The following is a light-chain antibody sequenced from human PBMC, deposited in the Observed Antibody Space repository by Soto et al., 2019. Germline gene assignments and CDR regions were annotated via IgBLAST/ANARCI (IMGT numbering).Light chain of an antibody. CDR1: ISDVGGYKY. J-gene: IGLJ3*02. Sequence: QSVLTQPASVSGSPGQSITISCSGTISDVGGYKYVSWYQQHPGKAPKLMIYEVGNRPSGVSQRFSGSKSGNTASLTIFGLQAEDEADYYCSSYTSSSTLVFGGGTKLTVL. CDR2: EVG. CDR3: SSYTSSSTLV. V-gene: IGLV2-14*01.